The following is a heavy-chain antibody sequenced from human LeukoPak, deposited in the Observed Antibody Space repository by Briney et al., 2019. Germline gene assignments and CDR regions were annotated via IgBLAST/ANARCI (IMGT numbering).Heavy chain of an antibody. CDR2: ISSDLTYI. Sequence: GGSLRLSCAASGFTFSSNSMNWVRQAPGKRLEWLSSISSDLTYIKYADSVLGRFTISRDNAKKSLYLQMNSLRAEDTAVYYCVRGGGVYSYYYYMDVWGTGTTVTVSS. J-gene: IGHJ6*03. V-gene: IGHV3-21*01. CDR3: VRGGGVYSYYYYMDV. CDR1: GFTFSSNS. D-gene: IGHD3-16*01.